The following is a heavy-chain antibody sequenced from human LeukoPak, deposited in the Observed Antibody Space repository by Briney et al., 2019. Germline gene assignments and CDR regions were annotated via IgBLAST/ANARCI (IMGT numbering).Heavy chain of an antibody. V-gene: IGHV4-59*01. CDR3: ARLGGYSGYDLDY. J-gene: IGHJ4*02. D-gene: IGHD5-12*01. CDR2: IYYSGST. CDR1: GGSISSYY. Sequence: SEALSLTCTVSGGSISSYYWSWIRQPTGKGLEWIGYIYYSGSTNYNPSLKSRVTISVDTSKNQFSLKLSSVTAADTAVYYCARLGGYSGYDLDYWGQGTLVTVSS.